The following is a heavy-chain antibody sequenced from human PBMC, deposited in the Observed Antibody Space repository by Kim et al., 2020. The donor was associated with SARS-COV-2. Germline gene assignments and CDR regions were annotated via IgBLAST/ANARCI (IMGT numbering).Heavy chain of an antibody. CDR1: GGSISSSNW. CDR3: ARGNVDIVATSYYFDY. Sequence: SETLSLTCAVSGGSISSSNWWSWVRQPPGKGLEWIGEIYHSGSTNYNPSLKSRVTISVDKSKNQFSLKLSSVTAADTAVYYCARGNVDIVATSYYFDYWGQGTPVTVSS. V-gene: IGHV4-4*02. D-gene: IGHD5-12*01. CDR2: IYHSGST. J-gene: IGHJ4*02.